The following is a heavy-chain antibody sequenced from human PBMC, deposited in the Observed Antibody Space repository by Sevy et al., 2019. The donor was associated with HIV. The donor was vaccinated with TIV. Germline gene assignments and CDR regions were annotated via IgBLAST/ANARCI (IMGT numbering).Heavy chain of an antibody. CDR3: ATSGTTGTTSHFGY. V-gene: IGHV1-69*13. D-gene: IGHD1-1*01. J-gene: IGHJ4*02. CDR2: IFPIFGTP. Sequence: ASVKVSCKASGGTFSDFGFHWVRQAPGQGLEWMGGIFPIFGTPNYAQQFLGRVTFIATESTRTVYMERNRLASDYTAVYYWATSGTTGTTSHFGYWGQGTLVTVSS. CDR1: GGTFSDFG.